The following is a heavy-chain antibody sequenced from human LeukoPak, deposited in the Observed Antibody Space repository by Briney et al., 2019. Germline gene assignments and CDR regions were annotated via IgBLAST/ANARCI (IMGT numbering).Heavy chain of an antibody. Sequence: GGSLRLSCAASGFTVSSNYMSWVRQAPGKGLEWVSVIYSGGSTYYADSVKGRFTISRDNSKNTLYLQMNSLRAEDTAVYYCARARKYYYDSSGYYSPNFDYWGQGTLVTVSS. CDR2: IYSGGST. D-gene: IGHD3-22*01. V-gene: IGHV3-66*01. CDR1: GFTVSSNY. J-gene: IGHJ4*02. CDR3: ARARKYYYDSSGYYSPNFDY.